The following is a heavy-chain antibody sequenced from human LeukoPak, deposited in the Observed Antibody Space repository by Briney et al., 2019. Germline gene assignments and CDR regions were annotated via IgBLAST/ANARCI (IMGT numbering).Heavy chain of an antibody. J-gene: IGHJ4*02. D-gene: IGHD3-22*01. CDR3: ARGHPYYYDSSGYPYYFDY. V-gene: IGHV3-30*03. CDR2: ISYDGSNK. CDR1: GFTFSSYG. Sequence: GGSLRLSCAASGFTFSSYGMHWVRQAPGKGLEWVAVISYDGSNKYYADSVKGRFTISRDNSKNTLYLQMNSLRAEDTAVYYCARGHPYYYDSSGYPYYFDYWGQGTLVTVSS.